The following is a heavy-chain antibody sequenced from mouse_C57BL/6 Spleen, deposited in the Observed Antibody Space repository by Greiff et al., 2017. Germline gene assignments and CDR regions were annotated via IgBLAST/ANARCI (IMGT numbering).Heavy chain of an antibody. CDR2: IDPEDGET. CDR1: GFNIKDYY. CDR3: APVGYGSSYGAY. J-gene: IGHJ3*01. V-gene: IGHV14-2*01. D-gene: IGHD1-1*01. Sequence: EVMLVEPGAELVKPGASVKLSCTASGFNIKDYYMHWVKQRTEQGLEWIGRIDPEDGETKYDPKFQGKATITADTSSNTAYLQLSSLTSEDTAVYYCAPVGYGSSYGAYWGQGTLVTVSA.